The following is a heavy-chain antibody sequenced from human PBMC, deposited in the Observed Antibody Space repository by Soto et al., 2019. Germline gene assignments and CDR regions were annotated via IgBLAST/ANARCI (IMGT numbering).Heavy chain of an antibody. V-gene: IGHV3-23*01. CDR3: AKGRGGTSGTFDS. Sequence: GGSLRLSCAVSGFTLTSYGMTWVRQAPGKGLEWVSTISGSGGGTYYTGSVKGRFTISRDTSKNTVSLEMSSLRVEDTAVYYCAKGRGGTSGTFDSWGQGALVSV. CDR2: ISGSGGGT. J-gene: IGHJ4*02. CDR1: GFTLTSYG. D-gene: IGHD1-1*01.